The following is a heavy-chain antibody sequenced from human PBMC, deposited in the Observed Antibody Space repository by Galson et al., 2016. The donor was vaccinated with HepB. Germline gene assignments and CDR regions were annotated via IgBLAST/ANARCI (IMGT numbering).Heavy chain of an antibody. CDR1: GYIFNRYG. Sequence: SVKVSCKASGYIFNRYGITWVRQAPGQGLEWMGWIGANNDDTNYAQQFRGRLSMTSDTSTSTAYLEVRSLRSDDTAVYFCARGRFRGVFNKNAMDVWGQGTTVTVSS. D-gene: IGHD3-10*01. J-gene: IGHJ6*02. CDR2: IGANNDDT. V-gene: IGHV1-18*01. CDR3: ARGRFRGVFNKNAMDV.